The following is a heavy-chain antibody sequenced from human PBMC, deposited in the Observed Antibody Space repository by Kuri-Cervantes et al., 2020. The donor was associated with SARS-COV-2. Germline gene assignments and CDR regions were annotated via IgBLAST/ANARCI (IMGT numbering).Heavy chain of an antibody. Sequence: GESLKISCAASGFTFSRYDMHWVRQAPGKGLEWVAVISYDGSNKDYTASGKGRFTISRDNSQNSLYLQMKSLRTEDTALYYCARDRVVVHDSWGQGTLVTVSS. CDR1: GFTFSRYD. D-gene: IGHD3-16*01. CDR3: ARDRVVVHDS. CDR2: ISYDGSNK. V-gene: IGHV3-30-3*01. J-gene: IGHJ5*02.